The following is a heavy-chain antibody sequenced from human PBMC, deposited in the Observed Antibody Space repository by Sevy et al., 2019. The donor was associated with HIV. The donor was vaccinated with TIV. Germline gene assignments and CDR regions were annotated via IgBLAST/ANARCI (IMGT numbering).Heavy chain of an antibody. CDR2: FDPEDGET. CDR3: ASAREYYSDNSGYFDY. CDR1: GNTLTGLS. D-gene: IGHD3-22*01. J-gene: IGHJ4*02. V-gene: IGHV1-24*01. Sequence: ASVTVSCKVSGNTLTGLSMHWVRQAPGKGLAWMGRFDPEDGETIYAQKFQGRFIMTEDTSTDTAYMELRGLTSDDTAVYYCASAREYYSDNSGYFDYWGQGTRVTVSS.